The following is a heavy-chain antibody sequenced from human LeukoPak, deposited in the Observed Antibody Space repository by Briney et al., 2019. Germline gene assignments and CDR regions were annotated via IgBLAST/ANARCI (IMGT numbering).Heavy chain of an antibody. CDR2: INHSGST. Sequence: SETLSLTCAVYGGSFSGYYWSWIRQPPGKGLEWIGEINHSGSTNYNPSLKSRVTISVDTSKNQLSLKLSSVTAADTAVYYCARGDTTTYGHHYYYYGMDVWGQGTTVTVSS. CDR1: GGSFSGYY. V-gene: IGHV4-34*01. D-gene: IGHD1-1*01. J-gene: IGHJ6*02. CDR3: ARGDTTTYGHHYYYYGMDV.